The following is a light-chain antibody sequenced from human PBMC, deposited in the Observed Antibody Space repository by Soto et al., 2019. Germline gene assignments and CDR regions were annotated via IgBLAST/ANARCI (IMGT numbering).Light chain of an antibody. CDR2: VAS. V-gene: IGKV3-20*01. J-gene: IGKJ1*01. CDR3: QQFDRSLPSWT. CDR1: PSVSSNY. Sequence: ETGLTQSPGTLSLSPGERATLSCRASPSVSSNYLAWYQHIPGQAPRLLIYVASTRATGIHDRFSGSGSGPDFTLTISRLEPEDFALYYCQQFDRSLPSWTFGQGTKVE.